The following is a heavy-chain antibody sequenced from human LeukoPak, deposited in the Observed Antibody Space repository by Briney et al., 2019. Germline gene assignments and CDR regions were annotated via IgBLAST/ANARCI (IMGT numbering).Heavy chain of an antibody. CDR2: INHSGST. Sequence: SETLSLTCAVYGGSFSGYYWSWIRQPPGKGLEWIGEINHSGSTNYNPSLKSRVTISVDTSKNQFSLKLSSVTAADTAVYYCARGPHGMDVWGQGTTVTVSS. CDR1: GGSFSGYY. CDR3: ARGPHGMDV. V-gene: IGHV4-34*01. J-gene: IGHJ6*02.